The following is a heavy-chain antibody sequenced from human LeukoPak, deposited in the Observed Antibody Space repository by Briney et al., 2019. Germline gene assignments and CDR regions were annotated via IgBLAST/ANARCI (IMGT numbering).Heavy chain of an antibody. CDR2: ISAYNGNT. V-gene: IGHV1-18*01. CDR3: ARDRATIFGVVIATFDY. D-gene: IGHD3-3*01. Sequence: GASVKVSCKASGYTFTGYGISWVRQAPGQGLEWMGWISAYNGNTNYAQKLQGRVTMTTDTSTSTAYMELRGLRSDDTAVYYCARDRATIFGVVIATFDYWGQGTLVTVSS. CDR1: GYTFTGYG. J-gene: IGHJ4*02.